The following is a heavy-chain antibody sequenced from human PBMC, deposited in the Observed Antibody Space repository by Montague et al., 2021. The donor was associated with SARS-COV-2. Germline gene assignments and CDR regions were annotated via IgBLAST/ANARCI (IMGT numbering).Heavy chain of an antibody. Sequence: SETLSLICTVSGGSISNYYWCWIRQPAGKGLEWIGRIYSSGSTNYNPSLKSRISMSVDTSKNQFPLKLSSVTAADTAIYYCARDYARCSGGSCVFDYWGQGTLVTVSS. CDR1: GGSISNYY. V-gene: IGHV4-4*07. CDR2: IYSSGST. D-gene: IGHD2-15*01. CDR3: ARDYARCSGGSCVFDY. J-gene: IGHJ4*02.